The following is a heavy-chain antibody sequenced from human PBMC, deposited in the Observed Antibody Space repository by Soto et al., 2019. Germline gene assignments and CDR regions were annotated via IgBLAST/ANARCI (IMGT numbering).Heavy chain of an antibody. V-gene: IGHV4-34*01. D-gene: IGHD6-19*01. J-gene: IGHJ4*02. CDR1: GGSFSGYY. Sequence: QVQLQQWGAGLLKPSETLSLTCAVYGGSFSGYYWSWIRQPPGKGLDWIGEINHRGSTNYNPSLMSRVTISVDTSENQFSLKLSSVTAAATAVYDCAREGDSSGWFDYWGQGTLVTVSS. CDR2: INHRGST. CDR3: AREGDSSGWFDY.